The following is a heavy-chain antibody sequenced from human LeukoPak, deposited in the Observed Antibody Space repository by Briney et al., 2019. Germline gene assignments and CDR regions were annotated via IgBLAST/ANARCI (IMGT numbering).Heavy chain of an antibody. D-gene: IGHD2-15*01. CDR3: AKDAGYCSGGRCLYFDL. CDR1: GFTFSNYW. J-gene: IGHJ2*01. Sequence: GGSLRLSCAASGFTFSNYWMTWVRQAPGKGLEWVANIKPDGGAQYYADSVRGRFTISRDNAKNSLYLQMNSLRAEDTALYYCAKDAGYCSGGRCLYFDLWGRGTLVTVSS. V-gene: IGHV3-7*03. CDR2: IKPDGGAQ.